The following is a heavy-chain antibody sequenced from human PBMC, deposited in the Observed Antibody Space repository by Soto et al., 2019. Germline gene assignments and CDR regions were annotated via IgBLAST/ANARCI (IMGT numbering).Heavy chain of an antibody. CDR1: GFTFSSYA. D-gene: IGHD1-7*01. Sequence: AEGSLRLSCAASGFTFSSYAMSWVRQSPGKGLEWVSAISGSGGSTYYADAVKGRFTISRDNSKNTLYLQMNSLRAEDTAVYYCATPPLELRWYYYYGMDVWGQGTTVTVSS. CDR3: ATPPLELRWYYYYGMDV. J-gene: IGHJ6*02. CDR2: ISGSGGST. V-gene: IGHV3-23*01.